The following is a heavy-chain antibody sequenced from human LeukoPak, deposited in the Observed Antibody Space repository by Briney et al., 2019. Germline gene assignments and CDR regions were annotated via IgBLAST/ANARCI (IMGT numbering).Heavy chain of an antibody. D-gene: IGHD6-19*01. J-gene: IGHJ4*02. Sequence: PGGSLRLSCAASGFTFSSYAMGWVRQAPGKGLEWVSSISSSSYIYYADSVKGRFTISRDNAKNSLYLQMNSLRAEDTAVYYCARDPSGWYFFDYWGQGTLVTVSS. CDR1: GFTFSSYA. CDR2: ISSSSYI. CDR3: ARDPSGWYFFDY. V-gene: IGHV3-21*01.